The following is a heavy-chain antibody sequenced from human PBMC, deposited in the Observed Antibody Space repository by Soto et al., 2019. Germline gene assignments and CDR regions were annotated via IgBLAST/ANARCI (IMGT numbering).Heavy chain of an antibody. J-gene: IGHJ6*02. CDR3: AGGVLSGRLGGMDV. CDR2: IYYSGST. D-gene: IGHD2-2*01. CDR1: GGSISSGGYY. Sequence: QVQLQESGPGLVKPSQTLSLTCTVSGGSISSGGYYWSWIRQHPGKGLEWIGYIYYSGSTYYNPSLKSRVTISVDTSKNQYSLKLSSVTAGETAVYYCAGGVLSGRLGGMDVWGQGTTVTVSS. V-gene: IGHV4-31*03.